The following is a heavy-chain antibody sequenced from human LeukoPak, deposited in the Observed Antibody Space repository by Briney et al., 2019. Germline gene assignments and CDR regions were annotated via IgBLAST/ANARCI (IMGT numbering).Heavy chain of an antibody. CDR3: AKGVSKNP. V-gene: IGHV3-21*01. Sequence: GSLRLSCAASGFTFSSYSMNWVRQAPGKGLEWVSSISTSSSYIYYADSVKGRFTISRDNAKKSLYLQMNSLRAEDTAVYYCAKGVSKNPWGQGTLVTVSS. CDR2: ISTSSSYI. CDR1: GFTFSSYS. J-gene: IGHJ5*02.